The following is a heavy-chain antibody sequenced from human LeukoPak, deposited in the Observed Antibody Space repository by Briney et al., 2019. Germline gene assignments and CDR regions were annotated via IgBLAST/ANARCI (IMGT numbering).Heavy chain of an antibody. CDR1: GFTFSSYS. Sequence: GGSLRPSCAASGFTFSSYSMNWVRQAPGKGLEWVSSISSSSSYIYYADSVKGRFTISRDNAKNSLYLQMNSLRAEDTAVYYCARDFSWFGELFDWGQGTLVTVSS. CDR2: ISSSSSYI. D-gene: IGHD3-10*01. J-gene: IGHJ4*02. V-gene: IGHV3-21*01. CDR3: ARDFSWFGELFD.